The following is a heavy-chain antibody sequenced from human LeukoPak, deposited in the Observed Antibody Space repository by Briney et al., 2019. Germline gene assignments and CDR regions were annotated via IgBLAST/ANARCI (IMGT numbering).Heavy chain of an antibody. CDR3: ATTSRYIGSGRDDSFDI. CDR1: GDSISTGGYY. Sequence: NPSETLSLTCSVSGDSISTGGYYWSWIRQPPGKGLEWIGYISYSGGTYYNPSLNSRLSMSVDTSKSQFSLKLTSVTAADTAVYYCATTSRYIGSGRDDSFDIWGQGTMVTVSS. D-gene: IGHD3-10*01. V-gene: IGHV4-30-4*01. J-gene: IGHJ3*02. CDR2: ISYSGGT.